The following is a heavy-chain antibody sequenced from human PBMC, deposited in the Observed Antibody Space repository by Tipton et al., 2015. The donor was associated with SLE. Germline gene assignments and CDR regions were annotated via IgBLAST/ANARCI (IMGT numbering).Heavy chain of an antibody. CDR3: ESEVIAAVESDAFDI. CDR2: ISAYNGNT. Sequence: QVQLVQSGAEVKKPGASVKVSCKASGYTFTSYGISWVRQAPGQGLEWMGWISAYNGNTNYAQKLQGRVTMTTDTSTSTAYMELRSLRSDDTAVYYCESEVIAAVESDAFDIWGQGTMVTVSS. CDR1: GYTFTSYG. V-gene: IGHV1-18*01. D-gene: IGHD6-13*01. J-gene: IGHJ3*02.